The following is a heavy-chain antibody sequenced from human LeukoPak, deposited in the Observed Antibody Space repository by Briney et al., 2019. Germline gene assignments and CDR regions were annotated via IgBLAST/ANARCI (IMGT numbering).Heavy chain of an antibody. CDR3: ATASEDTAMVTDFDY. D-gene: IGHD5-18*01. CDR2: IIPILGIA. CDR1: GGTFSSYA. J-gene: IGHJ4*02. Sequence: SVKVSCKASGGTFSSYAISWVRQAPGQGLEWMGRIIPILGIANYAQKFQGRVTITADKSTSTAYMELRSLRSDDTAVYYCATASEDTAMVTDFDYWGQGTLVTVSS. V-gene: IGHV1-69*04.